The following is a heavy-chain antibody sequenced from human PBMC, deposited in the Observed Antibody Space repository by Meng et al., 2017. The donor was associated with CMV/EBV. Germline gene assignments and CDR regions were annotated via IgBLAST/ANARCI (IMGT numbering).Heavy chain of an antibody. J-gene: IGHJ6*02. V-gene: IGHV3-30*04. Sequence: GESLKISCAASGFTFSSYAMHWVRQAPGKGLEWVAVISYDGSNKHYADSVKGRLTISRDNSKNTLYLQMKSLRADDTAVYYCARPTYYDFWSGYPWDVWGQGTTVTVSS. CDR3: ARPTYYDFWSGYPWDV. CDR2: ISYDGSNK. D-gene: IGHD3-3*01. CDR1: GFTFSSYA.